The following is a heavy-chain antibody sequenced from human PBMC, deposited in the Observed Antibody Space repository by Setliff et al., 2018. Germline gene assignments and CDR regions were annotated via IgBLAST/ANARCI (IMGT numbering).Heavy chain of an antibody. CDR2: IWFDGSNH. V-gene: IGHV3-33*06. D-gene: IGHD2-15*01. J-gene: IGHJ6*03. CDR3: AKESGAHYFYYYYMDV. Sequence: GESLKISCAASGFTSSSYGMHWVRQAPGKGLEWVAAIWFDGSNHYYVDSVKGRFIISRDNSKNTLYLQMNSLRAEDTAVYFCAKESGAHYFYYYYMDVWGKGTTVTVSS. CDR1: GFTSSSYG.